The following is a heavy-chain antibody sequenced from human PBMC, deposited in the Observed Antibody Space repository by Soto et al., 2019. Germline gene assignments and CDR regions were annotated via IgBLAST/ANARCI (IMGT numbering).Heavy chain of an antibody. CDR3: AKDQRYFDWSLYYYYYMDV. J-gene: IGHJ6*03. Sequence: PGGSLRLSCAASGFTFSSYAMSWVRQAPGKGPEWVSAISGSGGSTYYADSVKGRFTISRDNSKNTLYLQMNSLRAEDTAVYYCAKDQRYFDWSLYYYYYMDVWGKGTTVTVSS. D-gene: IGHD3-9*01. CDR1: GFTFSSYA. CDR2: ISGSGGST. V-gene: IGHV3-23*01.